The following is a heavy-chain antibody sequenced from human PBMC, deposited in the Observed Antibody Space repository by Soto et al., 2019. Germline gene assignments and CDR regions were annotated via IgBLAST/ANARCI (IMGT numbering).Heavy chain of an antibody. CDR2: ILYDGGNK. D-gene: IGHD5-18*01. CDR3: ARDNGYSHGHGMDV. V-gene: IGHV3-30-3*01. CDR1: GFTFSSYT. J-gene: IGHJ6*02. Sequence: LRLSCAASGFTFSSYTIHWVRQAPGKGLEWVALILYDGGNKYYADSVKGGFTISRDNSKNTLYLQMNSLRAEDTAVYYCARDNGYSHGHGMDVWGQGTTVTVS.